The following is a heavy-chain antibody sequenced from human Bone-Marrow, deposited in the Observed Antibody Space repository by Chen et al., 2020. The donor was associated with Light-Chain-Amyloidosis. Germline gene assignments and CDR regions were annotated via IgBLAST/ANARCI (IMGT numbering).Heavy chain of an antibody. J-gene: IGHJ4*02. CDR3: ARGRGGGWGSYYD. Sequence: QVQLQQWGAGLLKPSETLSLTCAVYGGSFSGYYWSWIRQPPGKGLEWIGEINHSGSTNYNPSLKSRLTISVDTSKKQLSLKLSSVTAADTAVYYCARGRGGGWGSYYDWGQGTLVTVS. CDR2: INHSGST. V-gene: IGHV4-34*01. D-gene: IGHD1-26*01. CDR1: GGSFSGYY.